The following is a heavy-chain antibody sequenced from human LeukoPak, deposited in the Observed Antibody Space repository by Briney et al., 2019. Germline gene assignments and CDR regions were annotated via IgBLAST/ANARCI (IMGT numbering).Heavy chain of an antibody. CDR1: GGSFSGYY. D-gene: IGHD2-15*01. CDR3: ARGCVGYCSGGSCYSVWFDP. J-gene: IGHJ5*02. Sequence: SETLSLTCVVYGGSFSGYYWSWIRQPPGKGLEWIGEINHSGSTNYNPSLKSRVTISVDTSKNQFSLKLSSVTAADTAVYYCARGCVGYCSGGSCYSVWFDPWGQGTLVTVSS. V-gene: IGHV4-34*01. CDR2: INHSGST.